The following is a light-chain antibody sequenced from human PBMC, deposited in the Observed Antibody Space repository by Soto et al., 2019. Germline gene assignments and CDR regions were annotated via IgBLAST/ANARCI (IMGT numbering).Light chain of an antibody. CDR3: HQYNSYPYT. CDR2: KAS. V-gene: IGKV1-5*03. J-gene: IGKJ2*01. CDR1: QSISSW. Sequence: DIEMTQSPSTLSASVGDRVTITCRASQSISSWLAWYQQKPGKGPQLLIYKASTLERGVPSRFSGSGSGTEFSLTISGLQPDDFATYFCHQYNSYPYTFGQGTKLEIK.